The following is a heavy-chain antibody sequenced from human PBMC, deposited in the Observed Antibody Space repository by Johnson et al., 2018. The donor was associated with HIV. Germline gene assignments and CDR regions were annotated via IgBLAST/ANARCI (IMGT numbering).Heavy chain of an antibody. CDR3: ARDRTPLVKVDAFDI. J-gene: IGHJ3*02. CDR2: ISSSGSTI. Sequence: QLVESGGGLVQPGRSLRLSCATAGFTFSDYYMSWIRQAPGKGLEWVSYISSSGSTIYYADSVQGRFTISRDNAKNSLYLQMNSLRAEDTAVYYCARDRTPLVKVDAFDIWGQGTMVTVSS. V-gene: IGHV3-11*04. CDR1: GFTFSDYY.